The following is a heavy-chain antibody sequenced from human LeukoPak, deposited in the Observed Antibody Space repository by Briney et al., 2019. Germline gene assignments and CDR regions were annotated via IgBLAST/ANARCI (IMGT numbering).Heavy chain of an antibody. Sequence: GRSLRLPCTASGFTFGDNAMTWVRQAPGRGLEWVGFIRSKTYGETTEYAASVKGRFTISRDDSKSIAYLQMNSLKSEDTAVYYCTRGIAKTGMNCWGQGTLVTVSA. D-gene: IGHD6-19*01. J-gene: IGHJ4*02. CDR2: IRSKTYGETT. V-gene: IGHV3-49*04. CDR3: TRGIAKTGMNC. CDR1: GFTFGDNA.